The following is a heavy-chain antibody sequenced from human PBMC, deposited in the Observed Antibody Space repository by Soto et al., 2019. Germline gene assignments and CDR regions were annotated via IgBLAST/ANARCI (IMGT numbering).Heavy chain of an antibody. CDR2: IIPIFGTA. CDR3: ARGATSAAFDI. V-gene: IGHV1-69*13. J-gene: IGHJ3*02. Sequence: ASVKVSCKASGGTFSSYAISWVRQAPGQRLEWMGGIIPIFGTASYAQKFQGRVTITADESTSTAYMELSSLRSEDTAVYYCARGATSAAFDIWGQGTMVTVSS. CDR1: GGTFSSYA. D-gene: IGHD5-12*01.